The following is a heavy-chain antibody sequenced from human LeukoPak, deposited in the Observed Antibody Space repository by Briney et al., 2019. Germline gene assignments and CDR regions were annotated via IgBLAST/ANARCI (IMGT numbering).Heavy chain of an antibody. V-gene: IGHV4-31*03. CDR1: GGSISSGGYY. CDR3: ARVPPPKRGVDY. Sequence: SETLSLTCTVSGGSISSGGYYWSWIRQHPGKGLEWIGYIYYSGSTYYNPSLMSRVTISVDTSKNQFSLKLSSVTAADTAVYYCARVPPPKRGVDYWGQGTLVTVSS. CDR2: IYYSGST. J-gene: IGHJ4*02.